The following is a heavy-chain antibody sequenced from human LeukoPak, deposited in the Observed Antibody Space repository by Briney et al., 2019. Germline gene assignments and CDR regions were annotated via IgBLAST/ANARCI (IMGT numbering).Heavy chain of an antibody. CDR1: GYSFTGYY. J-gene: IGHJ4*02. CDR3: ARANGGGAYYPFDY. V-gene: IGHV1-2*02. D-gene: IGHD4-17*01. Sequence: ASVRVSCKASGYSFTGYYIHWVRQAPGQGLEWMGWINPYSGDTDSAQKFQGRVAVTRDTSITTAYMDLSRLTSDDTAVYYCARANGGGAYYPFDYWGQGALVTVSS. CDR2: INPYSGDT.